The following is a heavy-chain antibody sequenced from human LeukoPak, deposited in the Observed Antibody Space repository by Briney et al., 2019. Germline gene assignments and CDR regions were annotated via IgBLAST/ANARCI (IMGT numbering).Heavy chain of an antibody. CDR2: IYSGGST. CDR1: GFTVSSNY. Sequence: PGGSLRLSCAASGFTVSSNYMSWVRQAPGKGLEWVSVIYSGGSTYYADSVKGRFTISRDNSKNTLYLQMNSLRAEDTALYYCARDRGGIGYYMDVWGKGTTVTVSS. D-gene: IGHD3-16*02. J-gene: IGHJ6*03. CDR3: ARDRGGIGYYMDV. V-gene: IGHV3-66*01.